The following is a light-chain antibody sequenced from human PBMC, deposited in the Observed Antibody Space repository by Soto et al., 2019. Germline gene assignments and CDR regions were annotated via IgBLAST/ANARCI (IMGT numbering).Light chain of an antibody. CDR1: SRDVGIYNY. J-gene: IGLJ3*02. V-gene: IGLV2-11*01. CDR2: DVT. Sequence: QSALTQPRSVSGSPGQSVTVSCTGTSRDVGIYNYVSWYQQRPGTAPKVMIYDVTKRPSGVPDRFSGSKSANTASLTISGLQADDEAEYYCCSYARNYTLLFGGGTKLTVL. CDR3: CSYARNYTLL.